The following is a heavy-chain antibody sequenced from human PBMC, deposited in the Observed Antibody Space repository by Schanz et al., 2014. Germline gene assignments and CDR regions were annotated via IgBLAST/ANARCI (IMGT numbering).Heavy chain of an antibody. Sequence: QVQLVQSGAEVKKPGASVKVSCKASGYTLTNFDINWVRQAPGQGLEWMGWISAYNGNTNYARNLQGRVTLTTDTSTYTAYMELRSLTSDDTAVYYCARDVGLASWMDVWGQGTTVTVSS. D-gene: IGHD6-19*01. J-gene: IGHJ6*02. V-gene: IGHV1-18*01. CDR1: GYTLTNFD. CDR2: ISAYNGNT. CDR3: ARDVGLASWMDV.